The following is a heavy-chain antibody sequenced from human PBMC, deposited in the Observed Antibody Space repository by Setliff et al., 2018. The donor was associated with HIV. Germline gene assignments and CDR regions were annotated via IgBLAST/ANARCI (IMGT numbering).Heavy chain of an antibody. V-gene: IGHV4-34*01. CDR3: ARYDYGDFDY. J-gene: IGHJ4*02. CDR1: GGSFSGYY. CDR2: INHSGST. Sequence: ETLSLTCAVFGGSFSGYYWSWIRQPPGKGLEWIGEINHSGSTDYNPSLKSRVTISVDTSKNQFSLNLSSVTAADTAVYYCARYDYGDFDYWGQGTPVTAPQ. D-gene: IGHD4-17*01.